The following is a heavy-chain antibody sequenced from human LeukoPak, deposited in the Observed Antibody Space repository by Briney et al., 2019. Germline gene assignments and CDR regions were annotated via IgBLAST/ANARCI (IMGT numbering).Heavy chain of an antibody. CDR2: IWYDGSNK. D-gene: IGHD2-2*01. CDR1: GFTFSSYG. J-gene: IGHJ4*02. Sequence: GGSLRLSCAASGFTFSSYGMHWVRQAPGKGLEWVAVIWYDGSNKYYADSVKGRFTISRDNSKNTLYLQMNSLRAEDTAVYYCAKGREYQLLFRSLDYWGQGTLVTVSS. V-gene: IGHV3-33*06. CDR3: AKGREYQLLFRSLDY.